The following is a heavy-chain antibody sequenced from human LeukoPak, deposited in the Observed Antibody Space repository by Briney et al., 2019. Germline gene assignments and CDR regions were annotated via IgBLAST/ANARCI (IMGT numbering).Heavy chain of an antibody. CDR3: ARVMGSSWLDLALDI. Sequence: GGSLRLSCAASGFTFSSYGMHWVRQAPGKGLQWVALISHDGSNKYYADSVKGRFTISRDNSKNTLDLQMNSLKIEDTAVYYCARVMGSSWLDLALDIWGQGTMVTVSP. CDR1: GFTFSSYG. CDR2: ISHDGSNK. D-gene: IGHD6-13*01. J-gene: IGHJ3*02. V-gene: IGHV3-30*03.